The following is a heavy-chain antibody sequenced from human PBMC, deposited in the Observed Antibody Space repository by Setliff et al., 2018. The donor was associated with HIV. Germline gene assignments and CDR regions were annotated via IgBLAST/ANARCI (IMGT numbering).Heavy chain of an antibody. D-gene: IGHD5-12*01. CDR3: ARASWLVAVRFFDF. CDR2: IYHSENP. V-gene: IGHV4-34*01. J-gene: IGHJ4*02. Sequence: SETLSLTCTVYGGSLTHYYWTWIRQPPGKGLEWIGSIYHSENPYSNPSLKSRVTISLDTSKNQFSLKLSSVTAADTAVYYCARASWLVAVRFFDFWGQGTLVTVSS. CDR1: GGSLTHYY.